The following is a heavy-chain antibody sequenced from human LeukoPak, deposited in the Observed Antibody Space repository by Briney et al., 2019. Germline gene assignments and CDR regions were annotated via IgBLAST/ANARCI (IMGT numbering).Heavy chain of an antibody. CDR3: ARRGTYFPTVSFGEFPHYYYMDV. J-gene: IGHJ6*03. CDR1: GYSISSGYY. Sequence: SETLSHTCAVSGYSISSGYYWGWIRQPPGQGLAWIGSIYHSGSTYYDPSLKSRVTISVDTSKNQFSLKLSSVTAADTAVYYCARRGTYFPTVSFGEFPHYYYMDVWGKGTTVTVSS. D-gene: IGHD3-10*01. V-gene: IGHV4-38-2*01. CDR2: IYHSGST.